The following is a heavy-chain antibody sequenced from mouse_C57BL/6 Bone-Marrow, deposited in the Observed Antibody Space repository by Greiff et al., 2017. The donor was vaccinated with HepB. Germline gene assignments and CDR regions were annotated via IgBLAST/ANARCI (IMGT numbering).Heavy chain of an antibody. J-gene: IGHJ2*01. V-gene: IGHV1-59*01. CDR3: ARSREGYGNYYFDY. D-gene: IGHD2-1*01. CDR1: GYTFTSYW. CDR2: IDPSDSYT. Sequence: LQQPGAELVRPGTSVKLSCKASGYTFTSYWMHWVKQRPGQGLEWIGVIDPSDSYTNYNQKFKGKATLTVDTSSSTAYMQLSSLTSEDSAVYYCARSREGYGNYYFDYWGQGTTLTVSS.